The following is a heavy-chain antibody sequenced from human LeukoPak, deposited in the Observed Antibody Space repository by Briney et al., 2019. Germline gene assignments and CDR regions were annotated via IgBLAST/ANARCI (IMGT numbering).Heavy chain of an antibody. CDR3: ARDFRYCSGGSCYDGVGFDY. CDR1: GFTFSSYS. Sequence: GGSLRLSCAASGFTFSSYSMNWVRQAPGKGLEWVSSISSSSSYIYYADSVKGRFTISRDNAKTSLYLQMNSLRAEDTAVYYCARDFRYCSGGSCYDGVGFDYWGQGTLVTVSS. J-gene: IGHJ4*02. CDR2: ISSSSSYI. D-gene: IGHD2-15*01. V-gene: IGHV3-21*01.